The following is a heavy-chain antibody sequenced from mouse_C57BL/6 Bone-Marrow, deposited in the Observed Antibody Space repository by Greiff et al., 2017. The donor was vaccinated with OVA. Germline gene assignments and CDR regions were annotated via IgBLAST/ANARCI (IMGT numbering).Heavy chain of an antibody. V-gene: IGHV1-55*01. Sequence: QVQLQQPGAELVKPGASVKMSCKASGYTFISYWITWVKQRPGQGLEWIGDIYPGSGRTNYNEKFKSKATLTVDTSSSTAYMQLSSLTSEDSAVYYCARSGITTVEGDFAMDYWGQGTAVTVSS. J-gene: IGHJ4*01. CDR1: GYTFISYW. CDR3: ARSGITTVEGDFAMDY. D-gene: IGHD1-1*01. CDR2: IYPGSGRT.